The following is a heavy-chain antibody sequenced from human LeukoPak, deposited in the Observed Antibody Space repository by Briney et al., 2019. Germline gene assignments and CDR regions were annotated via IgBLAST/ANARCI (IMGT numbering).Heavy chain of an antibody. Sequence: SSETLSLTCTVSGGSISSSSYYWGWIRQPPGKGLEWIGSIYYSGSTYYNPSLKSRVTISVDTSKNQFSLKLSSVTAADTAVYYCARDWGSSNYYYGMDVWGQGTTVTVSS. J-gene: IGHJ6*02. V-gene: IGHV4-39*07. CDR2: IYYSGST. D-gene: IGHD6-6*01. CDR1: GGSISSSSYY. CDR3: ARDWGSSNYYYGMDV.